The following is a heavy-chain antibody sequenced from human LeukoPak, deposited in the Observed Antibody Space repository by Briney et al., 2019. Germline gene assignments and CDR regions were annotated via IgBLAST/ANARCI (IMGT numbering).Heavy chain of an antibody. CDR3: ARHYGP. D-gene: IGHD3-16*01. Sequence: SETLSLTCTVSGGSISSYYWSWIRQPPGKGLEWIGSIYDSGSTYYNPSLKSRVTMSVDTSKNQFSLKLNSVTAADTAVYYCARHYGPWGQGTLVTVSS. CDR2: IYDSGST. V-gene: IGHV4-59*04. CDR1: GGSISSYY. J-gene: IGHJ5*02.